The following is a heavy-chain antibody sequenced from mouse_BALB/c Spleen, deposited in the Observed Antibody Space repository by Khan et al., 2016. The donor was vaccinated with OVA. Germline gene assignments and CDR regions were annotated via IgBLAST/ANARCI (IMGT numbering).Heavy chain of an antibody. CDR1: GFSLTSYG. CDR2: IWSDGST. Sequence: QVQLKESGPGLVAPSQSLSNTCTVSGFSLTSYGVHWVRQPPGKGLEWLVVIWSDGSTNYNSVLKSRLSISKDNSKSQVFLKMNSLQTDDTAIYYCARWFDGYSSLYAMDYWGQGTSVTVSS. D-gene: IGHD2-3*01. V-gene: IGHV2-6*02. J-gene: IGHJ4*01. CDR3: ARWFDGYSSLYAMDY.